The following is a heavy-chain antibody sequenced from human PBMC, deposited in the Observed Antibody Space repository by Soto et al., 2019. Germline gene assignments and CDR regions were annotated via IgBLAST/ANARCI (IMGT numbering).Heavy chain of an antibody. D-gene: IGHD3-10*02. CDR1: GDTFSSYA. V-gene: IGHV1-69*13. CDR3: ARDPLSSFAMDV. CDR2: IIPTFGRT. J-gene: IGHJ6*02. Sequence: SVKVSCKASGDTFSSYAISWVRQAPGKGLEWMGKIIPTFGRTNYAQKFQGRLTISADDSTSTAYMELSSLLSEDTAVYYCARDPLSSFAMDVWGQGTTVTVS.